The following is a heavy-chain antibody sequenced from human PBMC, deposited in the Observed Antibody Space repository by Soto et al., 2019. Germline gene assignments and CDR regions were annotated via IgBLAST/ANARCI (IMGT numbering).Heavy chain of an antibody. J-gene: IGHJ4*02. Sequence: EVQLLESGGGLVQPGGSLRLSCAASGFTFSSYAMRWVRQAPVKGLEWVSAISGSGGSTYYADSVKGRFTISRDNSKNTLYLQMSSLSAEDTAVYYCARRGSGSYYDYWGQGTLVTVSS. V-gene: IGHV3-23*01. CDR1: GFTFSSYA. CDR2: ISGSGGST. CDR3: ARRGSGSYYDY. D-gene: IGHD1-26*01.